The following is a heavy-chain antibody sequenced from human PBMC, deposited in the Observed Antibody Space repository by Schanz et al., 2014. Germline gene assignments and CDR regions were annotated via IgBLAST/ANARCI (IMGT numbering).Heavy chain of an antibody. Sequence: QVLLVQSGAEVKQPGASVKVSCKASGYTFTGYYIHWVRQAPGQGLEWMGWISAYNGNTNYAQKLQGRVTMSTVTTTSTAYMELRSLRSDDTAVYYCARGPSQGYSYGHNIGAYYYGMDVWGQGTTVTVSS. J-gene: IGHJ6*02. CDR3: ARGPSQGYSYGHNIGAYYYGMDV. D-gene: IGHD5-18*01. V-gene: IGHV1-18*04. CDR1: GYTFTGYY. CDR2: ISAYNGNT.